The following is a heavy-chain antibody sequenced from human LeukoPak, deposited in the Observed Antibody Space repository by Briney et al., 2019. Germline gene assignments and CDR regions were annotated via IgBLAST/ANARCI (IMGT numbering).Heavy chain of an antibody. CDR1: GFTFKIYG. D-gene: IGHD1-20*01. CDR3: AKDHRYNWNDLRDLDS. V-gene: IGHV3-30*18. CDR2: ISYDGSNK. Sequence: PGGSLRLSCAASGFTFKIYGMHWVRQAPGKGLEWVAFISYDGSNKYQADSAKGRFTISRDNSKNTLYLEMNSLRAEDTAVYYCAKDHRYNWNDLRDLDSWGQGTLVTVSS. J-gene: IGHJ4*02.